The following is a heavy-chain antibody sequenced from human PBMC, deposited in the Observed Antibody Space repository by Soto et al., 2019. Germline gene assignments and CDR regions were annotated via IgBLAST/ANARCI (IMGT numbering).Heavy chain of an antibody. V-gene: IGHV3-53*01. Sequence: GGSLRLSCAASGFTVSSNYMSWVRQAPGKGLEWVSVIYSGGSTYYADSVKGRFTISRDNSKNTLYLQMNSLRAEDTAVYYCASDPSGPYYMDVWGKGPTVTVSS. CDR2: IYSGGST. CDR1: GFTVSSNY. CDR3: ASDPSGPYYMDV. J-gene: IGHJ6*03.